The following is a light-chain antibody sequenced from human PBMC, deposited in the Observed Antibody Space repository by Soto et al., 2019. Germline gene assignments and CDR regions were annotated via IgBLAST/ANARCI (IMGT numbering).Light chain of an antibody. CDR1: SSNIGAGYD. CDR2: GNN. Sequence: QSVLTQPPSVSGAPGQRVTISCSGTSSNIGAGYDVHWYHQVPGTAPKLLIYGNNNRPSGVPDRFSGSRSGTSASLAITGLQAADEGDYCCQSFDTNRRGSVFGGGTQVTVL. J-gene: IGLJ3*02. CDR3: QSFDTNRRGSV. V-gene: IGLV1-40*01.